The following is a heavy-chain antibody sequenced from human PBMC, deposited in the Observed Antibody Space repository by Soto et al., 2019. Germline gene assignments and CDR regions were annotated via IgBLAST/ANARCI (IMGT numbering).Heavy chain of an antibody. J-gene: IGHJ4*02. V-gene: IGHV3-74*01. CDR2: IDSDGSIT. CDR3: ATLGLQQAF. D-gene: IGHD2-21*02. Sequence: PGGSLRLSCAASGFTFNTWMHWVRQAPGEGLVWVSSIDSDGSITSYADSVKGRFTISRDNAKNTLYLQMNGLRAEDTAVYYCATLGLQQAFWGQGTLVTVSS. CDR1: GFTFNTW.